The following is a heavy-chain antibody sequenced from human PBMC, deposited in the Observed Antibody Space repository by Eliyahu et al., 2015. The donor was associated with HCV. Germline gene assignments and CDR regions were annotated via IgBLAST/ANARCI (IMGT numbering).Heavy chain of an antibody. Sequence: QVQLQESGPGLVKPSETLSLTCTVSGGSXTXYYWSWIRXPPGKGLEWIGYIHYRGSTNYNPSLKSRVTISVDTSKNQFSLNLTSVTTADTATYYCASGGGGIAVTGTGGWFDPWGQGTLVTVSS. V-gene: IGHV4-59*01. CDR2: IHYRGST. CDR1: GGSXTXYY. CDR3: ASGGGGIAVTGTGGWFDP. D-gene: IGHD6-19*01. J-gene: IGHJ5*02.